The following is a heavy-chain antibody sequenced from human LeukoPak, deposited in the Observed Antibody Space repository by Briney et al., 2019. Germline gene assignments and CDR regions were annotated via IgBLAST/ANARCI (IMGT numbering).Heavy chain of an antibody. D-gene: IGHD1-26*01. CDR3: ARVGSYEFDY. CDR1: GFTFSSYS. V-gene: IGHV3-7*01. Sequence: QPGGSLRLSCAASGFTFSSYSMNWVRQAPGKGLESVANINQDGTDKYYVDSLKGRFTISRDNAKNSLYLQMNSLRAEDTAVYYCARVGSYEFDYWGQGTLVTVSS. CDR2: INQDGTDK. J-gene: IGHJ4*02.